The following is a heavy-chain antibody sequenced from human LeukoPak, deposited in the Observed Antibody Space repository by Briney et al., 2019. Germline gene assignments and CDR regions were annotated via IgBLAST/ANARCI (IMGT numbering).Heavy chain of an antibody. Sequence: ASVTVSCKASGYTFSIYGITWVRQAPGQGLEWTGWISAHTGKSDYAQKFQNRVTMTADTATSTAYMELRSLGSDDTAVYYCARDGKGRFDFRENDYWGQGTLVTVSS. CDR1: GYTFSIYG. J-gene: IGHJ4*02. CDR3: ARDGKGRFDFRENDY. V-gene: IGHV1-18*01. D-gene: IGHD3-3*01. CDR2: ISAHTGKS.